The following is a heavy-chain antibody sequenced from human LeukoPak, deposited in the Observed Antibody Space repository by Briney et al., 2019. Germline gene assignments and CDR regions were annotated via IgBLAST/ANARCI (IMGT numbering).Heavy chain of an antibody. CDR2: ITGSGGST. CDR1: GFTFSSCA. V-gene: IGHV3-23*01. J-gene: IGHJ4*02. Sequence: GGSLRLSCAASGFTFSSCAMNWVSQAPGKGLEWVSVITGSGGSTYYADSVKGRFTISRDNSKNTLSLQMNSLRAEDTAVYYCAKGRLDGMGLLDYWGQGTLVTVSS. CDR3: AKGRLDGMGLLDY. D-gene: IGHD5-24*01.